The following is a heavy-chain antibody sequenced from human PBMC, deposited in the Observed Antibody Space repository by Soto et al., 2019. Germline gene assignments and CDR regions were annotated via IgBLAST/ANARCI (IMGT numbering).Heavy chain of an antibody. J-gene: IGHJ4*02. Sequence: EVQLVESGGGLGHPGGSLRLSCAASGFTFGSRAMSWVRQAPGEGLEWVSTITDTGGDTKYADSVRGRFTMSRDNSKKTLYLQMNSLRVEDSALYYCARGSTDSYPGSRIFDFWGRGTLVTVSS. D-gene: IGHD3-10*01. CDR2: ITDTGGDT. CDR1: GFTFGSRA. CDR3: ARGSTDSYPGSRIFDF. V-gene: IGHV3-23*04.